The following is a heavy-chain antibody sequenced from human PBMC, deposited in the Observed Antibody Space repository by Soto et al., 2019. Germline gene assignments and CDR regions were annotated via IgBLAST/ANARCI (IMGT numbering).Heavy chain of an antibody. CDR3: SSLNFDIMTVYNAFDL. CDR2: IYYSGST. D-gene: IGHD3-9*01. V-gene: IGHV4-31*03. Sequence: TLALPCTVSGCSISSGGFFWSLNRQHPGKGLDSIGYIYYSGSTYYNPSPKSRVTISVDTSKNQCSLKPSSVTAADTAVYYCSSLNFDIMTVYNAFDLWGQGTMVTVSS. J-gene: IGHJ3*01. CDR1: GCSISSGGFF.